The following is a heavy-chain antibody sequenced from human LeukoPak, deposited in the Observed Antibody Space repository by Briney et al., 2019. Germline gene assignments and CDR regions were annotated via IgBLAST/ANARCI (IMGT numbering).Heavy chain of an antibody. Sequence: PGGSLRLSXAASGVTVSSNYMSWIRQAPGKGLEWVSVIYSGGSTYYADSVKGRFTISRDNSKNTLYLQMNSLRAEDTAGYYCASLGYSSSWPSFDYWGQGTLVTVSS. CDR2: IYSGGST. J-gene: IGHJ4*02. CDR3: ASLGYSSSWPSFDY. CDR1: GVTVSSNY. D-gene: IGHD6-13*01. V-gene: IGHV3-66*02.